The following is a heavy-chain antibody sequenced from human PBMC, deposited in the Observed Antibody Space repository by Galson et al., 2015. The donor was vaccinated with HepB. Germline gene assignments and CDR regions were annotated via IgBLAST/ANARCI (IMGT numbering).Heavy chain of an antibody. CDR2: ISCSSSYI. J-gene: IGHJ4*02. CDR1: GFTFSSYG. V-gene: IGHV3-21*01. CDR3: ARTGGGGSADY. D-gene: IGHD1-26*01. Sequence: SLRLSCAASGFTFSSYGMNWVRQAPGKGLEWVSSISCSSSYIYYADSLKGRFTISRDNAKNSLYLQMNSLRAEDTAVYYCARTGGGGSADYWGQGTLVTVSS.